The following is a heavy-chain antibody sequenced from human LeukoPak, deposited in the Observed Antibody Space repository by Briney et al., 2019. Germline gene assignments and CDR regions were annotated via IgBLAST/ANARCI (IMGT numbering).Heavy chain of an antibody. CDR3: ARGSSHYYYFFGMDV. V-gene: IGHV3-20*04. D-gene: IGHD3/OR15-3a*01. CDR1: GFAFTDYG. Sequence: GGSLRLSCAGYGFAFTDYGMSGVRQAPGKGLEWVSGINWNGVRTEYADSVEGRVTISRDNANNSLFLEMNSLGAEDTGLYYRARGSSHYYYFFGMDVWGQGTTVTVSS. J-gene: IGHJ6*02. CDR2: INWNGVRT.